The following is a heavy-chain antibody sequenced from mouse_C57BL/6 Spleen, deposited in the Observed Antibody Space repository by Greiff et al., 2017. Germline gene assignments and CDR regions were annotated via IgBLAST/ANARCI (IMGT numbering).Heavy chain of an antibody. CDR3: ARSNSYFDY. CDR2: ISSGSSTI. CDR1: GFTFSDYG. Sequence: EVQLVESGGGLVKPGGSLKLSCAASGFTFSDYGMHWVRQAPEKGLEWVAYISSGSSTIYYADTVNGRFTISRDNAKNTLFLQMTSLRSEDTAMYYCARSNSYFDYWGQGTTLTVSS. D-gene: IGHD2-5*01. J-gene: IGHJ2*01. V-gene: IGHV5-17*01.